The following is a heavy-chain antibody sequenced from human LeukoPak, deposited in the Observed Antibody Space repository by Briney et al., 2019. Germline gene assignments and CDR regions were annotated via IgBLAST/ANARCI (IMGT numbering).Heavy chain of an antibody. CDR2: IYYSGST. CDR1: GGSISSSSYY. Sequence: PSETLSLTCTVSGGSISSSSYYWGWIRQPPGKGLEWIGSIYYSGSTYYNPSLKSRVTISVDTSKNQFSLKLSSVTAADTAVYYCASSRSGSSPFDYWGQGTLVTVSS. CDR3: ASSRSGSSPFDY. V-gene: IGHV4-39*01. D-gene: IGHD3-10*01. J-gene: IGHJ4*02.